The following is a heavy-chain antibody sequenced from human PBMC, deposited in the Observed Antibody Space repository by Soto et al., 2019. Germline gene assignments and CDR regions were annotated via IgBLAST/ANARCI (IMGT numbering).Heavy chain of an antibody. V-gene: IGHV3-30*18. D-gene: IGHD3-22*01. J-gene: IGHJ2*01. CDR2: ISYDGSNK. CDR3: AKGSRYYYDSSGYLVRPAYWYFDL. Sequence: QVQLVESGGGVVQPGRSLRLSCAASGFTFSSYGMHWVRQAPGKGLEWVAVISYDGSNKYYADSVKGRFTISRDNSKNTLXXQXNIXRAEDTAVYYCAKGSRYYYDSSGYLVRPAYWYFDLWGRGTLVTVSS. CDR1: GFTFSSYG.